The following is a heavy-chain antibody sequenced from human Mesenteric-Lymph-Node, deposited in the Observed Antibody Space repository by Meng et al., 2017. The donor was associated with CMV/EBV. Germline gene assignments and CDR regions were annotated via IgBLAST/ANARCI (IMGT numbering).Heavy chain of an antibody. CDR3: ATRCSTNCYSDY. V-gene: IGHV3-7*01. CDR2: IKEDGTET. D-gene: IGHD2-2*01. J-gene: IGHJ4*02. Sequence: GESLKISCVASGFSFSNFWMNWVRQAPGKGLEWVANIKEDGTETHYVDSVKGRFTISRDNGKKSLYLQMNSLRVEDTAVYYCATRCSTNCYSDYWGQGALVTVSS. CDR1: GFSFSNFW.